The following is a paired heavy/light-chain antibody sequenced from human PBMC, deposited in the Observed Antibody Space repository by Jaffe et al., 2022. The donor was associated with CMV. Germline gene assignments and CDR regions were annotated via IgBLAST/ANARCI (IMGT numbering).Light chain of an antibody. V-gene: IGKV2-30*01. CDR2: KVS. CDR1: QSLVYTDGNTD. J-gene: IGKJ5*01. Sequence: DVVMTQSPLSLSVTIGQPASISCRSSQSLVYTDGNTDLNWFQQRPGQSPRRLIYKVSNRDSGVPDRFSGSGSGTDFTLKISRVEAEDLGVYYCMQGTRWPPTFGQGTRLEIK. CDR3: MQGTRWPPT.
Heavy chain of an antibody. J-gene: IGHJ4*02. CDR3: AREPRLPDY. Sequence: EVQLVESGGGLVQPGGSLRLSCTVSGFTFSTYHMTWVRQAPGKGLEWVANINPDGTDQYYVDSVKGRFTISRDNAQNSLYLQMNSLRDDDTAVYYCAREPRLPDYWGQGTPVTVSS. CDR2: INPDGTDQ. CDR1: GFTFSTYH. V-gene: IGHV3-7*03.